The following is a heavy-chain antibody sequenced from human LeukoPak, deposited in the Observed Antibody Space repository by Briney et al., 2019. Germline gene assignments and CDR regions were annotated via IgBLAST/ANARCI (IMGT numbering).Heavy chain of an antibody. V-gene: IGHV1-8*03. D-gene: IGHD3-10*01. J-gene: IGHJ4*02. CDR1: GYTFTSSD. Sequence: ASVKVSCKASGYTFTSSDINWVRQATGQGLEWMGWMNPNSGNTGYAQKFQGRVTITRNTSISTAYMELSSLRSEDAAVYYCARDRGSGSYSDPYYLHYWGQGTLVTVSS. CDR2: MNPNSGNT. CDR3: ARDRGSGSYSDPYYLHY.